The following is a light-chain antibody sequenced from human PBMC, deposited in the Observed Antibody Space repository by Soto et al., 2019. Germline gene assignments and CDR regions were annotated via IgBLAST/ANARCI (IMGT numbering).Light chain of an antibody. CDR1: QSVSSN. J-gene: IGKJ2*01. CDR2: GAS. Sequence: EIVMTQSPATLSVSPGERATLSCRASQSVSSNLAWYQQNPGQAPRLLIYGASTRATGIPARFSGSGSGTEFTLTISSLQSEYFAVYYCQQYNNWPLYTFGQGTKLEIK. CDR3: QQYNNWPLYT. V-gene: IGKV3-15*01.